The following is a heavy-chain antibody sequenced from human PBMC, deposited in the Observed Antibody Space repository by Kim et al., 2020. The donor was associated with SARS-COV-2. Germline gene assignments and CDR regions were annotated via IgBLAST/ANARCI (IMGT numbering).Heavy chain of an antibody. J-gene: IGHJ3*02. Sequence: GGSLRLSCAASGFTFSNYAMSWVRQAPGKGLEWISSISDSGRVTHYPDSVKDRFTISRDNSKNTLYLQMDSLSAEDTAVYYCAKDAMIRISMRVAVGGFEIGGKGNMVNVYS. CDR3: AKDAMIRISMRVAVGGFEI. CDR1: GFTFSNYA. D-gene: IGHD3-22*01. CDR2: ISDSGRVT. V-gene: IGHV3-23*01.